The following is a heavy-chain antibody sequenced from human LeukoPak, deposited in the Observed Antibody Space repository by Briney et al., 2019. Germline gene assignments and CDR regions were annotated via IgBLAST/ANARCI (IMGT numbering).Heavy chain of an antibody. V-gene: IGHV1-18*04. CDR1: GDTSQTPA. J-gene: IGHJ4*02. CDR2: NSLANGNT. CDR3: ARDAGTGYVDY. Sequence: ASVKVSFTISGDTSQTPAITWVRQAPGEGLQWMGWNSLANGNTNYAQKLQGRLTMTIDTSTRTAYMELRSLRSDDTAVYYCARDAGTGYVDYWGQGTLVTVSS. D-gene: IGHD6-13*01.